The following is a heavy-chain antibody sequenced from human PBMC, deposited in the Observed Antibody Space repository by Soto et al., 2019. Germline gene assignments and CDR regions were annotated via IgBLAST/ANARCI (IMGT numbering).Heavy chain of an antibody. CDR2: IWYDGSNK. V-gene: IGHV3-33*01. Sequence: GGSLRLSCAASGFTFSSYGVHWVRQAPGKGLEWVAVIWYDGSNKYYADSVKGRFTISRDNSKNTLYLQMNSLRAEDTAVNYRARARGGQNYDFWSCYHWAAHYGTAVWGQGITVSVPS. CDR3: ARARGGQNYDFWSCYHWAAHYGTAV. J-gene: IGHJ6*02. CDR1: GFTFSSYG. D-gene: IGHD3-3*01.